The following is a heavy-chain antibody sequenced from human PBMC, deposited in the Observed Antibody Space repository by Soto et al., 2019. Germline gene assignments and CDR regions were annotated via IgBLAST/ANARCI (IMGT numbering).Heavy chain of an antibody. D-gene: IGHD3-10*01. CDR3: ARDRRGGDYYGSGRENWFDP. J-gene: IGHJ5*02. Sequence: QVQLQESGPGLVMPSQTLSLTCTVSGGSISSGGYYWSWIRQHPGKGLEWIGYISYSGSTYYNPSLKSRVTISIDTSKNQFSLRLSSVTAADTAVYFCARDRRGGDYYGSGRENWFDPWGQGTLVTVSS. V-gene: IGHV4-31*03. CDR1: GGSISSGGYY. CDR2: ISYSGST.